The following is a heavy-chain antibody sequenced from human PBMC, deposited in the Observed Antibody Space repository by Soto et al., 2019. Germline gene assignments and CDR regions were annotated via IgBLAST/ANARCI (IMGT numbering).Heavy chain of an antibody. J-gene: IGHJ5*02. CDR3: ARVTGIAAAPFDP. D-gene: IGHD6-13*01. CDR1: GGSFSGYY. CDR2: INHSGST. V-gene: IGHV4-34*01. Sequence: SETLSLTCAVYGGSFSGYYWSWIRQPPGKGLEWIGEINHSGSTNYNPSLKSRVTISVDTSKNQFSLKLSSVTAADTAVYYCARVTGIAAAPFDPWGQGTLVPVSS.